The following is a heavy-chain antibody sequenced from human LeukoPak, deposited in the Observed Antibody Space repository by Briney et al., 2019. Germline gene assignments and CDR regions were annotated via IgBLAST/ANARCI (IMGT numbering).Heavy chain of an antibody. Sequence: GGSLRLSCAASGFTFSSYDMHWVRQAPGKGLEWVSAIGTAGDTYYPGSVKGRFTISRENARNSLYLQVNSLRAGDTAVYYCARGSQSWFDPWGQGTLVTVSS. CDR1: GFTFSSYD. D-gene: IGHD4-11*01. CDR3: ARGSQSWFDP. V-gene: IGHV3-13*01. CDR2: IGTAGDT. J-gene: IGHJ5*02.